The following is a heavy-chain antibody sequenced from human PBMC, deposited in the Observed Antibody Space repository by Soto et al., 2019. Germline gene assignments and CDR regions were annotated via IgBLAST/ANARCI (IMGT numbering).Heavy chain of an antibody. Sequence: EVQLVESGGGLVQPGGSLRLSCAASGLPFGDNWMHWVRQAPGKGLVWVSRISNDGSDTTYADSVRCRFTVSRDNAKNTLYLQMNSLRAEETAVYYCARDSYSSATHWGYGTLVTVSS. CDR2: ISNDGSDT. CDR3: ARDSYSSATH. D-gene: IGHD4-4*01. J-gene: IGHJ4*01. V-gene: IGHV3-74*01. CDR1: GLPFGDNW.